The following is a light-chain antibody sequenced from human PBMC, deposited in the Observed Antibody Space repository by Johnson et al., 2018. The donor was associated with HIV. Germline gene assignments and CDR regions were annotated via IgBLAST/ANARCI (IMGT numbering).Light chain of an antibody. J-gene: IGLJ1*01. Sequence: QSVLTQPPSVSAAPGQKVTISCSGSSSNIGKNYVSWYQQLPGTAPKLLIFDNHKRPSVIPDRFSGSKSGTSATLGITGLQTGDEADYYCGTWDSSLSALFGTGTKVTVL. CDR2: DNH. CDR3: GTWDSSLSAL. V-gene: IGLV1-51*01. CDR1: SSNIGKNY.